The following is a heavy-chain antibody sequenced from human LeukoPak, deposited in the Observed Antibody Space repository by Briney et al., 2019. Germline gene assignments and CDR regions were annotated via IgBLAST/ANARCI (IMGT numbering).Heavy chain of an antibody. D-gene: IGHD4-17*01. Sequence: SETLSLTCTVSGGSISSSSYYWGWIRQPPGQGLEWIGSIYYSGSTYYNPSLKSRVTISVDTSKNQFSLKLSSVTAADTAVYYCARQGSLFYGDYERVDYWGQGTLVTVSS. CDR2: IYYSGST. CDR3: ARQGSLFYGDYERVDY. V-gene: IGHV4-39*01. J-gene: IGHJ4*02. CDR1: GGSISSSSYY.